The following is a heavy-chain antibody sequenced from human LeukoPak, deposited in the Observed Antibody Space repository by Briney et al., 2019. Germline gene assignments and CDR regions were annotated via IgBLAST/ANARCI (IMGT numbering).Heavy chain of an antibody. V-gene: IGHV4-61*02. CDR3: AREGSAFDI. J-gene: IGHJ3*02. CDR1: GGSISTSSYY. Sequence: SETLSLTCTVSGGSISTSSYYWSWIRQPAGKGLEWIGRIFASGSTKYNPSLKSRVTMSVETSKNQFSLKLSSVTAADTAVYYCAREGSAFDIWGQGTMVTVSS. CDR2: IFASGST.